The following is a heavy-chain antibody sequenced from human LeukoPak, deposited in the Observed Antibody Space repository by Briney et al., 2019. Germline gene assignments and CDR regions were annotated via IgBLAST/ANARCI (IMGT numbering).Heavy chain of an antibody. V-gene: IGHV1-18*01. D-gene: IGHD3-3*01. CDR1: GYTFTSYG. CDR3: ARVPITIFGVESLGWFDP. CDR2: ISAYNGNT. Sequence: GASVNVSCKASGYTFTSYGISWVRQAPGQGLEWMGWISAYNGNTNYAQKLQGRVTMTTDTSTSTAYMELRSLRSDDTAVYYCARVPITIFGVESLGWFDPWGQGTLVTVSS. J-gene: IGHJ5*02.